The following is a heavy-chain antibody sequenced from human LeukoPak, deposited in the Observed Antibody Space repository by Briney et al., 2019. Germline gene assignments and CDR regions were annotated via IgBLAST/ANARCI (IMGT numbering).Heavy chain of an antibody. Sequence: SETLSLTCAVYGGSFSGYYWSWIRQPPGKGLEWIGEINHSGSTNYNPSLKSRVTISVDTSKNQFSLKLSSVTAADTAVYYCARIRTMPQAPVSNYYYMDVWGKGTTVTISS. V-gene: IGHV4-34*01. J-gene: IGHJ6*03. CDR2: INHSGST. CDR1: GGSFSGYY. D-gene: IGHD2-2*01. CDR3: ARIRTMPQAPVSNYYYMDV.